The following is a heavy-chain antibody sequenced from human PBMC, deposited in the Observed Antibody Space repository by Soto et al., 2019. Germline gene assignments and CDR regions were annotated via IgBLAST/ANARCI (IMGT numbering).Heavy chain of an antibody. CDR3: ARRDTGGMDV. CDR1: GGTFSSYA. V-gene: IGHV1-69*13. CDR2: IIPIFGTA. Sequence: SVKVSCKASGGTFSSYAIGWVRQAPGQGLEWMGGIIPIFGTANYAQKFQGRVTITADESTSTAYMELSSLRSEDTAVYYCARRDTGGMDVWGQGTTVTVSS. D-gene: IGHD5-18*01. J-gene: IGHJ6*02.